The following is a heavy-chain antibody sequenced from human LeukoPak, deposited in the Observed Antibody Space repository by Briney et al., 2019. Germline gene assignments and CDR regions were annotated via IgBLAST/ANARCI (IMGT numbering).Heavy chain of an antibody. CDR2: IYYSGST. J-gene: IGHJ3*02. CDR3: ARDEGGTPGAFDI. Sequence: SETLSLTCTVSGGSISSYYWSWIRQPPGKGLEWIGYIYYSGSTNYNPSLKSRVTISVDTSKNQFSLKLSSVTAADTAVYYCARDEGGTPGAFDIWGQGTMVTVSS. CDR1: GGSISSYY. V-gene: IGHV4-59*12.